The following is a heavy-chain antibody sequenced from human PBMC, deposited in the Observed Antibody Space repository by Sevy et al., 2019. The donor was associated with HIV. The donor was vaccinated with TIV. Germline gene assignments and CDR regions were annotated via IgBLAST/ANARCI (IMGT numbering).Heavy chain of an antibody. CDR2: ISYDGSNK. CDR3: ARDIELIPLTLVRGIMDY. CDR1: GFTFSSYA. J-gene: IGHJ4*02. Sequence: GGSLRLSCAASGFTFSSYAMYWVRQAPGKGLEWVAVISYDGSNKYYADSVKGRFTISRDNSKNTLYLQMNSLRADDTAMYYCARDIELIPLTLVRGIMDYWGQGTLVTVSS. V-gene: IGHV3-30-3*01. D-gene: IGHD3-10*01.